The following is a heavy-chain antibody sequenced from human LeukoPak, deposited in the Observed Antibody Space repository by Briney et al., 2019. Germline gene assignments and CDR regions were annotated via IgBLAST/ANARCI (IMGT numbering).Heavy chain of an antibody. D-gene: IGHD5-18*01. CDR3: ARDRREIKLWPREYYYYYMDV. V-gene: IGHV3-30*04. CDR2: ISYDGSNK. J-gene: IGHJ6*03. Sequence: PGGSLRLSCAASGFTFSSYAMHWVRQAPGKGLEWVAVISYDGSNKYYADSVKGRFTISRDNSKNTLYLQMNSLRAEDTAVYYCARDRREIKLWPREYYYYYMDVWGKGTTVTISS. CDR1: GFTFSSYA.